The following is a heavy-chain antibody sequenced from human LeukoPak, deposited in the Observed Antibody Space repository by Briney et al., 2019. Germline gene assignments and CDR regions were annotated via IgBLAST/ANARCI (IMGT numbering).Heavy chain of an antibody. CDR3: ATEAVVTPFYWA. V-gene: IGHV3-11*03. CDR1: GFTFSDYY. CDR2: ISSSSTYP. Sequence: KPGGSLRLSCAASGFTFSDYYMSWIRQAPGKGLEWVSYISSSSTYPNYADSVKGRFTISRDNSKNTLYLQMNSLRVEDTAVYYCATEAVVTPFYWAWGQGTTVTVSS. J-gene: IGHJ6*02. D-gene: IGHD4-23*01.